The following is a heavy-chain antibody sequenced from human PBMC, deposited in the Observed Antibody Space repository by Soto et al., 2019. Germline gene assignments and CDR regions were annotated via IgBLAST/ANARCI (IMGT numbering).Heavy chain of an antibody. Sequence: SETLSLTCTVSGGSISSYYWSWIRQPPGKGLEWIGYIYYSGSTNYNPSLKSRVTISVDTSKNQFSLKLSSVTAADTAVYYCARSFVDYYYYYMDVWGKGTTVTVSS. J-gene: IGHJ6*03. CDR1: GGSISSYY. CDR3: ARSFVDYYYYYMDV. V-gene: IGHV4-59*08. D-gene: IGHD3-10*01. CDR2: IYYSGST.